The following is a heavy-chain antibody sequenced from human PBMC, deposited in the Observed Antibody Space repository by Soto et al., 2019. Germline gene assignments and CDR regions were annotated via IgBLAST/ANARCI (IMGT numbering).Heavy chain of an antibody. CDR2: IYHSGNT. CDR1: GGSISSSNW. Sequence: PSETLSLTCAVSGGSISSSNWWNWVRQPPGKGLEWIGEIYHSGNTNYNPSLKSRVTISVDKSKNQFSLKLSSVTAADTAVYYCASFKPALYYYGMDVWGQGTKVTVSS. V-gene: IGHV4-4*02. CDR3: ASFKPALYYYGMDV. J-gene: IGHJ6*02.